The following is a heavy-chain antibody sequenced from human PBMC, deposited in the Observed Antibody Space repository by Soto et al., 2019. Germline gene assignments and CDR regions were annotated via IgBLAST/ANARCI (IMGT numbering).Heavy chain of an antibody. CDR3: ARSSSSSLYYYYYGMDV. CDR1: GYTFTSYG. Sequence: QVQLVQSGAEVKKPGASVKVSCKASGYTFTSYGISWVRQAPGQGLQSMGWISAYNGNTNYAQKLQGRVTMTTDTSTSTGYMELRSLRSDDTAVYYCARSSSSSLYYYYYGMDVWGQGTTVTVSS. V-gene: IGHV1-18*01. D-gene: IGHD6-6*01. J-gene: IGHJ6*02. CDR2: ISAYNGNT.